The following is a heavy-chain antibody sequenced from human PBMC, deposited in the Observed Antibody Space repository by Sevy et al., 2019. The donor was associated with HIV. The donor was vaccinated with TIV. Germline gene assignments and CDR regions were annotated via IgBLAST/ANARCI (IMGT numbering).Heavy chain of an antibody. J-gene: IGHJ3*01. V-gene: IGHV3-23*01. CDR1: GFTSSNYA. CDR2: LSGSGGSI. D-gene: IGHD1-26*01. Sequence: GGSLRLSCAASGFTSSNYAMSRVRQAPGKGLEWVSGLSGSGGSIYYADSVKGRFTISRDNSRNTLYLQMNSLRAEDTAVYYCAKDRIWELGDSFDVWGQGTMVTVSS. CDR3: AKDRIWELGDSFDV.